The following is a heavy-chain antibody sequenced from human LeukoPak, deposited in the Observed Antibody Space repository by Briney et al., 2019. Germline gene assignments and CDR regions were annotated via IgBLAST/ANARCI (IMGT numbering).Heavy chain of an antibody. V-gene: IGHV3-7*01. D-gene: IGHD4-17*01. CDR2: IKQDGSEK. Sequence: GGSLRLSCAASGFTFSSYWMSWVRQAPGKGLEWVANIKQDGSEKYYVDSVKGRFTISRDSAKNSLYLQMNSLRAEDTAVYYCARIPDYGDYADAFDIWGQGTIVTVSS. CDR3: ARIPDYGDYADAFDI. CDR1: GFTFSSYW. J-gene: IGHJ3*02.